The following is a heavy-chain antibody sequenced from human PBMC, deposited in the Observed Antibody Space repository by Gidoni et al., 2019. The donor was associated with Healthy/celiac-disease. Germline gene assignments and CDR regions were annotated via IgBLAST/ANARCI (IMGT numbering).Heavy chain of an antibody. J-gene: IGHJ4*02. CDR1: GFTFDDYA. D-gene: IGHD6-6*01. CDR2: ISWKSGSI. V-gene: IGHV3-9*01. CDR3: AKDMSAQQLVPDY. Sequence: EVQLVESGGGLVQPGRSLRLSCAASGFTFDDYAMHWVRQAPGKGLEWVSGISWKSGSIGYADSVKGRFTISRDNAKNSLYLQMNSLRAEDTALYYCAKDMSAQQLVPDYWGQGTLVTVSS.